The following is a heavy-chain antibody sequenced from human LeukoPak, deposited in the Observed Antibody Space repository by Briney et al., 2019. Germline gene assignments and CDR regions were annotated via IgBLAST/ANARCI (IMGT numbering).Heavy chain of an antibody. J-gene: IGHJ4*02. CDR2: ISGSGGST. V-gene: IGHV3-23*01. CDR1: GGSFSGYY. Sequence: LSLTCAVYGGSFSGYYWSWVRQAPGKGLEWVSAISGSGGSTYYADSVKGRFTISRVNSKNTLYLQMNSLRAEDTAVYYCAKEGGETGYSSSWYQTYWGQGTLVTVSS. CDR3: AKEGGETGYSSSWYQTY. D-gene: IGHD6-13*01.